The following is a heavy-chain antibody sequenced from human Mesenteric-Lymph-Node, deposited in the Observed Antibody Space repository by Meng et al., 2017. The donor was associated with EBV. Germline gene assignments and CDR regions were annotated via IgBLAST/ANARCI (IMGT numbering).Heavy chain of an antibody. CDR2: IYHFGSP. V-gene: IGHV4-30-2*01. J-gene: IGHJ4*02. Sequence: QLQEAGSGLVKPSQPLSLTCAGSGGSVSSGGYSWSWIRQPPGKGLEWIGYIYHFGSPNYNPSLKSRVTISVDRSKNQFSLNLTSMTAADTAVYYCARRGIAEGFDFWGQGTLVTVSS. CDR3: ARRGIAEGFDF. CDR1: GGSVSSGGYS.